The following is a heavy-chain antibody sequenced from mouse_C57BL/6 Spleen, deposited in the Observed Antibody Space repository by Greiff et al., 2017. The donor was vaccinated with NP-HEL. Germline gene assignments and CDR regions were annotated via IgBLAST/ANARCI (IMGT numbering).Heavy chain of an antibody. Sequence: EVKLVESGEGLVKPGGSLKLSCAASGFTFSSYAMSWVRQTPEKRLEWVAYISSGGDYIYYADTVKGRFTISRDNARNTLYLQMSSLKSEDTAMYYCTRDYGNYGAMDYWGQGTSVTDSS. J-gene: IGHJ4*01. D-gene: IGHD2-1*01. V-gene: IGHV5-9-1*02. CDR1: GFTFSSYA. CDR2: ISSGGDYI. CDR3: TRDYGNYGAMDY.